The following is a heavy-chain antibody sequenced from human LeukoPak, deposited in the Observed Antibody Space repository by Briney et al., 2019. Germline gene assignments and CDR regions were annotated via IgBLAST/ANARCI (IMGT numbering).Heavy chain of an antibody. V-gene: IGHV3-23*01. D-gene: IGHD6-19*01. CDR3: AKDQFTTDEPVAPPRE. Sequence: PGGSLRLSCAASGFTFSSYTMSWVRQAPGKGLEWVSAISGSGGSTYYADSVKGRFTISRDNSKNTLYLQMNSLRAEDTAVYYCAKDQFTTDEPVAPPREWGQGTLVTVSS. CDR2: ISGSGGST. J-gene: IGHJ4*02. CDR1: GFTFSSYT.